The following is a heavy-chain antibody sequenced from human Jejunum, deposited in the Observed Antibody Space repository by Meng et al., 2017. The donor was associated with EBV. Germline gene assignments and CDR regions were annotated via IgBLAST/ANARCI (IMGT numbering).Heavy chain of an antibody. V-gene: IGHV1-18*01. Sequence: QVQLVQSEAEVKKPGASVKVSCKAGKNTFSNYGISWVRQAPGQGLEWMGWISSYNGDTTYAPKFQGRVTLTIDTSASTAYMELRSLRSDDTAVYFCARERGFGLRTDYWGQGTLVTVSS. CDR2: ISSYNGDT. CDR3: ARERGFGLRTDY. J-gene: IGHJ4*02. CDR1: KNTFSNYG. D-gene: IGHD3/OR15-3a*01.